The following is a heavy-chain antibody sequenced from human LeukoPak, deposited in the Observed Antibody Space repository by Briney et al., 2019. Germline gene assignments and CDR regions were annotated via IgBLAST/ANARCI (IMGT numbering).Heavy chain of an antibody. J-gene: IGHJ6*02. V-gene: IGHV3-53*04. CDR2: IYSGGST. CDR1: GFTVSSNY. CDR3: ASIGPNYYYYGMDD. Sequence: HPGGSLRLSCAASGFTVSSNYMSWVRQAPGKGLEWVSVIYSGGSTYYADSVKGRFTISRHNSKNTLYLQMNSLRAEDTAVYYCASIGPNYYYYGMDDWGQGTTVTVSS.